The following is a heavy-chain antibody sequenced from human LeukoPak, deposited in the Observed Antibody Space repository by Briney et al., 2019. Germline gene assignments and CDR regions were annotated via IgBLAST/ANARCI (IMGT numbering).Heavy chain of an antibody. J-gene: IGHJ6*02. CDR2: IIPIFGIA. V-gene: IGHV1-69*04. D-gene: IGHD2-2*01. CDR3: ARNRPNVVPAALFGYYYGMDV. Sequence: VASVKVSCKASGGTFSSYAISWVRQAPGQGLEWMGRIIPIFGIANYAQKFQGRVTITADKSPSTAYMELSSLRSEDTAVYYCARNRPNVVPAALFGYYYGMDVWGQGTTVTVSS. CDR1: GGTFSSYA.